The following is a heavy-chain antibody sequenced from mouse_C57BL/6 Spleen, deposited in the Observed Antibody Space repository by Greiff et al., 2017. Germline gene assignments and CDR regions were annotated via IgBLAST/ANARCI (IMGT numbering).Heavy chain of an antibody. V-gene: IGHV1-82*01. CDR2: IYPGDGDT. J-gene: IGHJ2*01. Sequence: QVQLQQSGPELVKPGASVKISCKASGYAFSSSWMNWVKQRPGKGLEWIGRIYPGDGDTNYNGKFKGKATLTADKSSSTAYMQLSSLTSEDSAVYVCARWSTMVTYYFDYWGQGTTLTVSS. D-gene: IGHD2-2*01. CDR3: ARWSTMVTYYFDY. CDR1: GYAFSSSW.